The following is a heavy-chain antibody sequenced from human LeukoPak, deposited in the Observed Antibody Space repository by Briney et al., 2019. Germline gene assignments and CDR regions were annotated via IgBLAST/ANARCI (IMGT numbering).Heavy chain of an antibody. J-gene: IGHJ4*02. V-gene: IGHV4-30-2*01. D-gene: IGHD5-12*01. CDR3: ARTVATNLDY. Sequence: SQTLSLTCAVSGGSIISGGYSWSWIRQTPEKGLEWIGHIFHSGDTEYNPSLKNRVAMSLVRSKNQVSLELSSVTAADTAVYYCARTVATNLDYWGQGTLVTVSS. CDR1: GGSIISGGYS. CDR2: IFHSGDT.